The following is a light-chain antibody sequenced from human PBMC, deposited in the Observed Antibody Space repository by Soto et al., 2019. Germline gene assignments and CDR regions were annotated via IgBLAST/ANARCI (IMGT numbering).Light chain of an antibody. CDR3: CSYAGSYSYV. J-gene: IGLJ1*01. V-gene: IGLV2-11*01. CDR1: SSDVGGYNY. Sequence: QSVLTQPRSVSGSPGQSVTISCTGTSSDVGGYNYVSWYQEQPGKAPKLMIYDVSKRPSGLPDRFSGSKSGNTASLTISGLQAEDEADYYCCSYAGSYSYVFGTGTKVTVL. CDR2: DVS.